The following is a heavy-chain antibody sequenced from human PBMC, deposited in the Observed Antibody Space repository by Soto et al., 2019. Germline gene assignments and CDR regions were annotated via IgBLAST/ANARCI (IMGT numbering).Heavy chain of an antibody. D-gene: IGHD1-7*01. J-gene: IGHJ6*03. CDR2: TYYRSRWYN. CDR3: AGTTSHQWYYMDV. V-gene: IGHV6-1*01. Sequence: PSQXLSLTCAISGDSVSSNSAAWNWIRLSPSRGLEWLARTYYRSRWYNDYAVSVRSRITVNPDTSKNQFSLQLTSVTPEDTAVYYCAGTTSHQWYYMDVWGKGTTVTVSS. CDR1: GDSVSSNSAA.